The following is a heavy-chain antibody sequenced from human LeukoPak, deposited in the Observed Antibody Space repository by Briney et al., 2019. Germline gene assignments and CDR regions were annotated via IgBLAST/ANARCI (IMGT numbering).Heavy chain of an antibody. D-gene: IGHD3-10*01. CDR1: GGSISNYY. Sequence: PSETLSLTCTVSGGSISNYYWSWIRQPPGKGLEWVGCIYYSGSTNYNPSLKSRVTISVDTSKNQFSLKLSSVTAADTAVYYCARLSDSGSYYYFDYWGQGTLVTVSS. V-gene: IGHV4-59*12. CDR3: ARLSDSGSYYYFDY. J-gene: IGHJ4*02. CDR2: IYYSGST.